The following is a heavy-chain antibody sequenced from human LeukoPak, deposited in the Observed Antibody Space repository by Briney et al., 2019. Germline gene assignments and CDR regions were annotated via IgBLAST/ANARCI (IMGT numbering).Heavy chain of an antibody. Sequence: GGSLRLSCAASGFTFTTYAMTWVRQAPGKGLEWVSAISGSGGSTYYAASVKGRFTISRDNAKNSLYLQMNSLRAEDTALYYCARGYYYDNSGLFDYWGQGTLVTVSS. J-gene: IGHJ4*02. D-gene: IGHD3-22*01. CDR3: ARGYYYDNSGLFDY. CDR2: ISGSGGST. CDR1: GFTFTTYA. V-gene: IGHV3-23*01.